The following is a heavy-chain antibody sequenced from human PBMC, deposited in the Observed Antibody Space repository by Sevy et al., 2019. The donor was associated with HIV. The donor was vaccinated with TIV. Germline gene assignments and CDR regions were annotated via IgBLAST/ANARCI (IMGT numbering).Heavy chain of an antibody. Sequence: GGSLRLSCTASGFTFGDYTMSWVRQAPGKGLEWVSFIRSKAYGGTTQYTPSVKGRFTISRDDCKSIAYLQMNSLRTEDTAVYYCTRVEGATDWGMDVWGQGTTVTVSS. CDR1: GFTFGDYT. D-gene: IGHD1-26*01. V-gene: IGHV3-49*04. J-gene: IGHJ6*02. CDR2: IRSKAYGGTT. CDR3: TRVEGATDWGMDV.